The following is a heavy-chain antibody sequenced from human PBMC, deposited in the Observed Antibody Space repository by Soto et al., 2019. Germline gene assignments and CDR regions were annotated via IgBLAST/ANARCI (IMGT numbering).Heavy chain of an antibody. D-gene: IGHD6-19*01. Sequence: SVKLSCKASGYRFTDFAIHWVRQAPGQRLEWMAWINAGNGYTESSARFQDRVTITTDTPASTAYMELSSLRSEYTAVYYCLRASYAVAGPLDCWGEATLVTVSS. V-gene: IGHV1-3*01. CDR3: LRASYAVAGPLDC. CDR1: GYRFTDFA. CDR2: INAGNGYT. J-gene: IGHJ4*02.